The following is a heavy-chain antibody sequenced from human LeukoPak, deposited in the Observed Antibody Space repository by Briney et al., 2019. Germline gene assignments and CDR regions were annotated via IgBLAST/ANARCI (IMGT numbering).Heavy chain of an antibody. CDR2: IYYSGNT. Sequence: SETLSLTCTVSGGSISSSSYYWGWIRQPPGKGLEWIGSIYYSGNTYYNPSLESRVTISVDTSKNQFSLKLSSVTAADTAVYYCARSYYGPTQYYFDYWGQGILVTVSS. J-gene: IGHJ4*02. CDR1: GGSISSSSYY. D-gene: IGHD4-17*01. V-gene: IGHV4-39*07. CDR3: ARSYYGPTQYYFDY.